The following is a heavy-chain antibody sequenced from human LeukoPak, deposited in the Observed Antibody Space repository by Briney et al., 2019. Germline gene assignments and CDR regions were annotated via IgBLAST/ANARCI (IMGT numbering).Heavy chain of an antibody. D-gene: IGHD5-18*01. CDR2: IYYSGST. J-gene: IGHJ4*02. Sequence: PSETLSLTCTVSGASISSYYWSWLRQPPGKGLEWIGYIYYSGSTNYNPSLKSRVTISVDTSKNQFSLKLSSVTAADTAGYYCARWLYSDTAMVYYFDYWGQGTLVTVSS. CDR3: ARWLYSDTAMVYYFDY. CDR1: GASISSYY. V-gene: IGHV4-59*01.